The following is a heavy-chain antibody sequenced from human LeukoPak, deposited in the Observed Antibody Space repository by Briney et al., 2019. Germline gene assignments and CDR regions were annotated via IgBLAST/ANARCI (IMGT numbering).Heavy chain of an antibody. J-gene: IGHJ4*02. CDR1: GGSFSGYY. Sequence: SETLSLTCAVSGGSFSGYYWSWIRQPPGKGLEWIGEINHSGSTNYNPSLKSRVTISVDTSKNQFSLKLSSVTAADTAVYYCARGLDVVAVAGLYYFDYWGQGTLVTVSS. CDR2: INHSGST. V-gene: IGHV4-34*01. CDR3: ARGLDVVAVAGLYYFDY. D-gene: IGHD6-19*01.